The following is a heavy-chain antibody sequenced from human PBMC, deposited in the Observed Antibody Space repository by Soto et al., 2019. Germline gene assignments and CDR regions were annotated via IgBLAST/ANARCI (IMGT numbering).Heavy chain of an antibody. J-gene: IGHJ4*02. CDR1: GISFNSYA. CDR3: AKGSIDYSAWVDC. Sequence: EVQLLESGGGLVQPGGSLRLACAASGISFNSYAMVWVRQAPGKGLEWVSVISARGGSSYFADSVKGSFTISRDNSKNVLSLEMNNLRAEDTATYFCAKGSIDYSAWVDCWGQGTLVLVSS. CDR2: ISARGGSS. D-gene: IGHD1-26*01. V-gene: IGHV3-23*01.